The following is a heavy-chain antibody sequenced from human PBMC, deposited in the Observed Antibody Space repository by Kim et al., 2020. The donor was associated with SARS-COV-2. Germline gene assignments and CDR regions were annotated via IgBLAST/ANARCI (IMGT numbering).Heavy chain of an antibody. CDR3: AKNPGSRWPNYFDY. Sequence: AVSVKGRFTISRDNSKNMLYVQMNSLRAEDTAIYYCAKNPGSRWPNYFDYWGQGTLVTVSS. V-gene: IGHV3-23*01. J-gene: IGHJ4*02. D-gene: IGHD6-13*01.